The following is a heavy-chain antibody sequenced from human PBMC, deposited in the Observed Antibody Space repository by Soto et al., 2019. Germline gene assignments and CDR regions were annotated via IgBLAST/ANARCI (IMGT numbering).Heavy chain of an antibody. V-gene: IGHV3-74*01. J-gene: IGHJ6*02. CDR3: ARVLIKNTMIVVGNYYYGMDV. CDR1: GFTFSSYW. D-gene: IGHD3-22*01. Sequence: PGGSLRLSCAASGFTFSSYWMHWVRQAPGKGLVWVSRINSDGSSTSYADSVKGRFTISRDNAKNTLYLQMNSLRAEDTAVYYCARVLIKNTMIVVGNYYYGMDVWGQGTTVTVSS. CDR2: INSDGSST.